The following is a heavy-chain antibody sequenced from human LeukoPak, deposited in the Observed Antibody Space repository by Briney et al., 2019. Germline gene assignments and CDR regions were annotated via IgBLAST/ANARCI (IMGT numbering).Heavy chain of an antibody. CDR2: VNHSGGT. V-gene: IGHV4-34*01. CDR3: ARGRSHNWFDP. CDR1: GGSFSGFY. Sequence: SETLSLTCAVNGGSFSGFYCTWIRQPPGKGLEWIGEVNHSGGTQYNPSLKSRVTLSVDSSNNHFSLKLTCVTAADTAVYYCARGRSHNWFDPWGQGTLVTVSS. J-gene: IGHJ5*02.